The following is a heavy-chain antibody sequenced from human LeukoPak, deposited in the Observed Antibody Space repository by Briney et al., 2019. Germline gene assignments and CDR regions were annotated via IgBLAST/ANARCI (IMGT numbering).Heavy chain of an antibody. V-gene: IGHV3-23*01. CDR2: ITGSGDGT. Sequence: GGSLRLSCAASGFTFSNYAMMWVRQAPGKRLEWVSSITGSGDGTYYSDSVRGRFTISRDNSENTLYLQLNSLRAEDTAVYFCVKGFVHPTYYFDYWGQGTLVTVSS. CDR1: GFTFSNYA. J-gene: IGHJ4*02. D-gene: IGHD3-10*01. CDR3: VKGFVHPTYYFDY.